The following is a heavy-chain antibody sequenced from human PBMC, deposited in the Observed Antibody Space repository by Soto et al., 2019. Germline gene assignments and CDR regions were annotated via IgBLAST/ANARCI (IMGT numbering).Heavy chain of an antibody. V-gene: IGHV4-30-4*01. J-gene: IGHJ6*02. Sequence: QVQLQESGPGLVKPSQTLSLTCTVSGGSISSGDYYWSWIRQPPGKGLEWIGYIYYSGSTYYNPSLTSRVTISVDKSKNQFSLKLSAVTAADTAVYYCARVSYQLPHYGMDVWGQGTTVTVSS. CDR1: GGSISSGDYY. D-gene: IGHD2-2*01. CDR3: ARVSYQLPHYGMDV. CDR2: IYYSGST.